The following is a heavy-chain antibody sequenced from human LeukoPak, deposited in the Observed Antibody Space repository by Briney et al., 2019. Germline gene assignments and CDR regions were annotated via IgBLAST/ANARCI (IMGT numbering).Heavy chain of an antibody. V-gene: IGHV4-39*01. J-gene: IGHJ4*02. Sequence: SDTLSLTCTVSGGSISSSFHYWHWIRQPPGEGLERVGSLYYSGSTSYSPSLKSRLTLSVDTPNNKFSLTLSSVTAADTTVYYCARGKRDILTGYYKRARGYFDYWGQGTLVTVSS. D-gene: IGHD3-9*01. CDR1: GGSISSSFHY. CDR2: LYYSGST. CDR3: ARGKRDILTGYYKRARGYFDY.